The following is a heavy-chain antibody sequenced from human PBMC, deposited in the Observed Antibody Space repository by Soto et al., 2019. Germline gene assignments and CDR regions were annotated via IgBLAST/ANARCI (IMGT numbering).Heavy chain of an antibody. CDR3: ARIIFPARDSSGYNFDY. V-gene: IGHV2-70*01. CDR2: IDWDDDK. J-gene: IGHJ4*02. CDR1: GFSLSTSGMC. Sequence: SGPTLVNPTQTLTLTCTFSGFSLSTSGMCVSWIRQPPGKALEWLAFIDWDDDKYYCTSLKTRLTISKDTSKNQVVLTMTNMDPVDTATYFCARIIFPARDSSGYNFDYWGQGTLVTVSS. D-gene: IGHD3-22*01.